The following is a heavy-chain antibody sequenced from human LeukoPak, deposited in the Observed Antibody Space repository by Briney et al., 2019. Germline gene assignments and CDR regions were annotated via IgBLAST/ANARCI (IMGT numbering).Heavy chain of an antibody. J-gene: IGHJ3*02. D-gene: IGHD3-10*01. Sequence: PGGSLRLSCAASGFTVSSNYMSWVRQAPGKGLEWVSVIYSGGSTYYADSVKGRFTISRDNSKNTLYLQMNSLRAEDTAVYYCAREGGGSGSYKPFDIWGQGTMVTVSS. CDR1: GFTVSSNY. CDR3: AREGGGSGSYKPFDI. V-gene: IGHV3-66*01. CDR2: IYSGGST.